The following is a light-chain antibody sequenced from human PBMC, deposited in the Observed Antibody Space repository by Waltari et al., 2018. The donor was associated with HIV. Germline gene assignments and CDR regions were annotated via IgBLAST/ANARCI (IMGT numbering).Light chain of an antibody. J-gene: IGLJ3*02. CDR3: QVWDKTAACV. CDR2: DDS. V-gene: IGLV3-21*02. Sequence: SYVLTQPPSVSVAPGQTASITCRGDALGSQSVQWYYQTSGQAPFLVVYDDSDRPSGIPARFSGSNSDNAAPLNISRVAAGDEADYYCQVWDKTAACVFGGGTKLTVL. CDR1: ALGSQS.